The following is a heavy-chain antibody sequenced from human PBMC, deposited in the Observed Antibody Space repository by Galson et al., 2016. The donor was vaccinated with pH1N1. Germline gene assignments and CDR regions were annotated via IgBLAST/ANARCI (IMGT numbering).Heavy chain of an antibody. J-gene: IGHJ6*02. CDR2: IKQDGSQK. CDR1: GFTFSNYW. V-gene: IGHV3-7*03. Sequence: SLRLSCAASGFTFSNYWMTWVRQAPGKGLEWVANIKQDGSQKYYVDSVKGRFTISRDNAKNSLYLQMNSLRAEDTATYYCAKVTDVCTVTRCFPYGMHAWGQGTTVTVSS. CDR3: AKVTDVCTVTRCFPYGMHA. D-gene: IGHD2-2*01.